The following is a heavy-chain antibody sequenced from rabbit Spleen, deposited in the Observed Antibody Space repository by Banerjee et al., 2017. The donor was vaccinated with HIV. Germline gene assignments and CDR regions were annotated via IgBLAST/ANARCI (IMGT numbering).Heavy chain of an antibody. Sequence: QEQLEESGGGLVQPEGSLTLTCTASGFSVSSNYYMCWVRQAPGKGLELIACIYAGSSGSTYSATWAKGRFTISKTSSTTVTRQMTSLTVADTATYFCARDAGTSFSTYGMDLWGQGTLVTVS. CDR3: ARDAGTSFSTYGMDL. V-gene: IGHV1S45*01. CDR2: IYAGSSGST. J-gene: IGHJ6*01. CDR1: GFSVSSNYY. D-gene: IGHD8-1*01.